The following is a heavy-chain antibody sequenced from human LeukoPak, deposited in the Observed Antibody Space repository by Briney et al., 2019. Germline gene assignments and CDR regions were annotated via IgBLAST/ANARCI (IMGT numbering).Heavy chain of an antibody. Sequence: GGSLRLSCAASGFTFSSYSMNWVRQAPGKGLEWVSYISSSSSTIYYADSVKGRFTISRDNAKNSLYLQMNSLRAEDTAVYYCAREKLWSGYYGYGMDVWGQGTTVTVSS. CDR1: GFTFSSYS. CDR2: ISSSSSTI. J-gene: IGHJ6*02. V-gene: IGHV3-48*01. D-gene: IGHD3-3*01. CDR3: AREKLWSGYYGYGMDV.